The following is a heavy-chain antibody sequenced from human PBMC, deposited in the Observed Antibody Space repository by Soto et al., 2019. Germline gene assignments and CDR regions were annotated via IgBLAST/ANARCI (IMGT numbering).Heavy chain of an antibody. V-gene: IGHV3-7*01. CDR2: IKQDGSEK. CDR1: GFTFSSYW. J-gene: IGHJ4*02. CDR3: ARDVHYDILTALDY. D-gene: IGHD3-9*01. Sequence: GGSLRLSCAASGFTFSSYWMSWVRQAPGKGLEWVANIKQDGSEKYYVDSVKGRFTISRDNAKNSLYLQMNSLRAEDTAVYYCARDVHYDILTALDYWGQGTLVTVSS.